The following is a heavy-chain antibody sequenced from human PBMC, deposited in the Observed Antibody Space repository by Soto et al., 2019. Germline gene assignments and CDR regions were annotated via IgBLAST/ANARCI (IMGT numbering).Heavy chain of an antibody. V-gene: IGHV3-7*01. CDR2: IKPDESEK. CDR3: VRGGSNYAS. J-gene: IGHJ5*02. CDR1: GFTFSDSW. Sequence: GSLRLSCTASGFTFSDSWMTWVRQAPGKGLEWVARIKPDESEKKYADSVKGRFSISRDNAKNSMYLQMDSLRGEDTAVYYCVRGGSNYASWGQGTLVTVSS. D-gene: IGHD4-4*01.